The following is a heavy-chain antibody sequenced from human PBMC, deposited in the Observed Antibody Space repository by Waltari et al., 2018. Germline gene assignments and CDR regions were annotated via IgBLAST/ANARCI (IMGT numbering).Heavy chain of an antibody. CDR1: GGSISSGSYY. CDR2: IYTSGST. V-gene: IGHV4-61*02. D-gene: IGHD3-3*01. Sequence: QVQLQESGPGLVKPSQTLSLTCTVSGGSISSGSYYWSWIRQPAGTGLEWIGRIYTSGSTNYNPSLKSRVTISVDTSKNQFSLKLSSVTAADTAVYYCARDRGASYYDFWSGHIDYWGQGTLVTVSS. J-gene: IGHJ4*02. CDR3: ARDRGASYYDFWSGHIDY.